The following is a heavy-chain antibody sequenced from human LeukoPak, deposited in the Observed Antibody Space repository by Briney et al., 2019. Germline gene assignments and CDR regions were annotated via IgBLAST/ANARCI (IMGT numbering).Heavy chain of an antibody. CDR1: GFIFSSDG. CDR3: ARASATGDYVVY. Sequence: PGGSLRLSCAASGFIFSSDGMHWVRQAPGKGLEWVAVIWYDGSNKYYADSVKGRFTISRDNSKNTLYLQMNSLRAEDTAVYYCARASATGDYVVYWGQGTLVTVSS. V-gene: IGHV3-33*01. D-gene: IGHD4-17*01. J-gene: IGHJ4*02. CDR2: IWYDGSNK.